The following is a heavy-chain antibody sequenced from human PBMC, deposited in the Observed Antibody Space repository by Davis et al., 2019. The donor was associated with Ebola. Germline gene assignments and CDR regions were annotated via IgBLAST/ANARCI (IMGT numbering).Heavy chain of an antibody. CDR3: ARDRPSGTMVQGYFDY. CDR2: ISSSSSYI. D-gene: IGHD3-10*01. CDR1: GFTFSSYS. V-gene: IGHV3-21*01. Sequence: GESLKISCAASGFTFSSYSMNWVRQAPGKGLEWVSSISSSSSYIYYADSVKGRFTISRDNAKNSLYLQMNSLRAEDTAVYYCARDRPSGTMVQGYFDYWGQGTLVTVSS. J-gene: IGHJ4*02.